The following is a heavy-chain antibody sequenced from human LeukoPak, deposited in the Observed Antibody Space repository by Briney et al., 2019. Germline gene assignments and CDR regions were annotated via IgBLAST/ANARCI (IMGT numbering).Heavy chain of an antibody. D-gene: IGHD5-18*01. CDR2: ISGSGGST. Sequence: GGSLRLSCAASGFTFSSYAMSWVRQAPGKGLEWVSAISGSGGSTYYADSVKGRFTISRDNSKNTLYLQMNSLRAEDTAVYYCATRGSSMVTGYYYGMDVWGQGTTVTVSS. CDR3: ATRGSSMVTGYYYGMDV. V-gene: IGHV3-23*01. CDR1: GFTFSSYA. J-gene: IGHJ6*02.